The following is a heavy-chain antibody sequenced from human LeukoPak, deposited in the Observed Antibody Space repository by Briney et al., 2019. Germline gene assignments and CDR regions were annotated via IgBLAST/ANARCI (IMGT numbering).Heavy chain of an antibody. CDR2: IYPGDSDS. J-gene: IGHJ5*01. CDR1: GYRFTDYW. Sequence: GESLKISCKGSGYRFTDYWIAWVRQMPGEGLEWMGIIYPGDSDSRYSPSFQGQVTFSADKSISTAYLQWSSLKASDTAMYYCARRSYCYSTSCYGYWFDSWGQGTLVTVSS. D-gene: IGHD2-2*01. CDR3: ARRSYCYSTSCYGYWFDS. V-gene: IGHV5-51*01.